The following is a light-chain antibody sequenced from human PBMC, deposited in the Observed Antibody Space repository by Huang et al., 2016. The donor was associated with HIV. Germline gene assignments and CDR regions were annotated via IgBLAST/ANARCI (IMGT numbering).Light chain of an antibody. CDR3: QQYNIWPEM. J-gene: IGKJ1*01. V-gene: IGKV3-15*01. CDR1: QSVRTN. Sequence: EIVMTQSPATVSVSPGERATLSCRPSQSVRTNLAWYQQKPGKSPRLLIYGASTRATGDPPRFSGSGSGTEFTLTISSLQSEDVAVYFCQQYNIWPEMFGQGTKVEIK. CDR2: GAS.